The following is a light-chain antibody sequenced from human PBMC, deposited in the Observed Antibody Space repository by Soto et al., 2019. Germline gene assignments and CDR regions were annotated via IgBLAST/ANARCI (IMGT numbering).Light chain of an antibody. V-gene: IGLV1-40*01. J-gene: IGLJ1*01. CDR3: QPFDSSLAAYV. CDR2: RND. Sequence: QSVLTQPPSVSGAPGQRVTISCTGSSSNIGAGYDLHWYQQLPGTAPKLLIYRNDNLPSGVPDRSSGSKSGTSASLAITGLQAAHEEHYYYQPFDSSLAAYVFGTGTTVTVL. CDR1: SSNIGAGYD.